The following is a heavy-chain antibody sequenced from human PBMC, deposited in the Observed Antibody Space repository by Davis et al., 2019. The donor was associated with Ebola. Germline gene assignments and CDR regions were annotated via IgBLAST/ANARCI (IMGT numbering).Heavy chain of an antibody. J-gene: IGHJ6*04. V-gene: IGHV3-21*01. CDR3: ARESSLVPTIGDYYYGMDV. D-gene: IGHD5-12*01. CDR1: GFTFSSYS. Sequence: GGSLRLSCSASGFTFSSYSMNWVRQAPGKGLEWVSSISSSSSYIYYADSVKGRFTISRDNAKNSLYLQMNSLRAEDTAVYYCARESSLVPTIGDYYYGMDVWGKGTTVTVSS. CDR2: ISSSSSYI.